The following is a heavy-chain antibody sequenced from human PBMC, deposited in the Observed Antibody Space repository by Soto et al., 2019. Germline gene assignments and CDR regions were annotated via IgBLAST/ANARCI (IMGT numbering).Heavy chain of an antibody. CDR3: ARDQTGYCSGGSCSTGWFDP. V-gene: IGHV3-21*01. J-gene: IGHJ5*02. Sequence: GGSLRLSCAASGFTFSSYSMNWVRQAPGKGLEWVSSISSSSSYIYYADSVKGRFTISRDNAKNSLYLQMNSLRAEDTAVYYCARDQTGYCSGGSCSTGWFDPWGQGTLVTVSS. CDR2: ISSSSSYI. CDR1: GFTFSSYS. D-gene: IGHD2-15*01.